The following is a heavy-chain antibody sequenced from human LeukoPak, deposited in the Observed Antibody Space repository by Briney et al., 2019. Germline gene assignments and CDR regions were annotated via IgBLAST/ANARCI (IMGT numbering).Heavy chain of an antibody. CDR2: ISGSGDST. CDR1: GFTFSSYA. D-gene: IGHD4-17*01. CDR3: AKDPGPYGDYYFDY. Sequence: PGGSLRLSCAASGFTFSSYAMSWVRQAPGKGLEWVSAISGSGDSTYYADSVEGRFTISRDNSKNTLYLQMNSLRAEDTAVYYCAKDPGPYGDYYFDYWGQGTLVTVSS. J-gene: IGHJ4*02. V-gene: IGHV3-23*01.